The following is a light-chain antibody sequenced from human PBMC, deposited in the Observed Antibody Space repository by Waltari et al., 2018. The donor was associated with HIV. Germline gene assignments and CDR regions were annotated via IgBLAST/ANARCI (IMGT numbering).Light chain of an antibody. CDR3: QSYDSSLSGWV. J-gene: IGLJ3*02. CDR1: SSNIGAGYD. V-gene: IGLV1-40*01. Sequence: QSVLTQPPSVSGAPGQRVTISCTGSSSNIGAGYDVHWYQQLPGTAPKLLIYGNSNRPSGVPVRFSGSNSGTSASLAITGLQAEDEADYYCQSYDSSLSGWVFGGGTKLTVL. CDR2: GNS.